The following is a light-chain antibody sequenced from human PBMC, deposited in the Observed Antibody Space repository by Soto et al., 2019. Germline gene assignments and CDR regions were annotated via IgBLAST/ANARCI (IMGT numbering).Light chain of an antibody. CDR2: EVS. Sequence: QSVLTQPPSVSGSPGQSVTISCTGTSSDVGNYNRVSWYQQPPGTAPKVIIYEVSNRPSGVPDRFSGSKSGNTASLTISGLQAEDEADYYCSSYTSSGTYVFGTGTKVTVL. V-gene: IGLV2-18*02. J-gene: IGLJ1*01. CDR1: SSDVGNYNR. CDR3: SSYTSSGTYV.